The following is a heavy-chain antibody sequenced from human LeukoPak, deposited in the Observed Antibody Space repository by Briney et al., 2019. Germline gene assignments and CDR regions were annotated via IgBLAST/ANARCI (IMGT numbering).Heavy chain of an antibody. Sequence: PSQTLSLTCTVSGGSISSYYWSWIRQPPGKGLEWIGYIYYSGSTNYNPSLKSRVTISVDTSKNQFSLKLSSVTAADTAVYYCARLRIGLRYFDYWGQGTLVTVSS. CDR1: GGSISSYY. V-gene: IGHV4-59*08. CDR2: IYYSGST. CDR3: ARLRIGLRYFDY. D-gene: IGHD2-15*01. J-gene: IGHJ4*02.